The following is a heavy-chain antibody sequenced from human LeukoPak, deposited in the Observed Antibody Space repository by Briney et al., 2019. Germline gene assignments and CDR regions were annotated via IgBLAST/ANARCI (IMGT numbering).Heavy chain of an antibody. CDR3: ARAETIFGVVTLPFDY. CDR1: GYTFTGYY. J-gene: IGHJ4*02. CDR2: INPNSGGT. V-gene: IGHV1-2*02. Sequence: EASVKVSCKASGYTFTGYYMHWVRQAPGQGLEWMGWINPNSGGTNYAQKFQGRVTMTRDTSTSIVYMELSSLRSEDTAVYYCARAETIFGVVTLPFDYWGQGTLVTVSS. D-gene: IGHD3-3*01.